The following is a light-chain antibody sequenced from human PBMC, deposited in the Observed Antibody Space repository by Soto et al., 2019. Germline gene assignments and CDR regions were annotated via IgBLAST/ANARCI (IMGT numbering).Light chain of an antibody. Sequence: EIVLTQSPATLSLSPGERATLSCRASQSVSSYLAWYQQKPGQAPRLLIYDASNRATGIPARFSGSGSGTDFTLTISSLEPEDFAFYYCQQRSNWPSWTFGQGTKVEIK. J-gene: IGKJ1*01. CDR3: QQRSNWPSWT. V-gene: IGKV3-11*01. CDR2: DAS. CDR1: QSVSSY.